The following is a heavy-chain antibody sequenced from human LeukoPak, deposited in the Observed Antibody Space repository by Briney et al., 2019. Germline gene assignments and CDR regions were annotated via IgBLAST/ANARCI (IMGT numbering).Heavy chain of an antibody. D-gene: IGHD6-19*01. CDR2: INHSGST. CDR3: ARGFAYSSGWYPPEDAFDI. V-gene: IGHV4-34*01. CDR1: GGSFSGYY. Sequence: SETLSLTCAVYGGSFSGYYWSWIRQPPGKGLEWIGEINHSGSTNYNPSLKSRVTISVDTSKNQFSLKLSSVTAEDTAVYYCARGFAYSSGWYPPEDAFDIWGQGTMVTVSS. J-gene: IGHJ3*02.